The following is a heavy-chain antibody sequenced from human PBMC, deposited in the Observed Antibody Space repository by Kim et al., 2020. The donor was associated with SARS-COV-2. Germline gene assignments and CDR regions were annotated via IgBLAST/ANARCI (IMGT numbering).Heavy chain of an antibody. CDR2: IIPIFGTA. D-gene: IGHD3-10*01. CDR1: GGTFSSYA. V-gene: IGHV1-69*13. Sequence: SVKVSCKASGGTFSSYAISWVRQAPGQGLEWMGGIIPIFGTANYAQKFQGRVTITADESTSTAYMELSSLRSEDTAVYYCARVMGYGSGSYYTPGAFDIWGQGTMVTVSS. CDR3: ARVMGYGSGSYYTPGAFDI. J-gene: IGHJ3*02.